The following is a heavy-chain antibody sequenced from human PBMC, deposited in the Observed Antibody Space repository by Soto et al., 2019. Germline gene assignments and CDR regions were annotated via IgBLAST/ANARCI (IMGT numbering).Heavy chain of an antibody. V-gene: IGHV3-48*01. CDR2: ISSSSTI. CDR1: GFTFSTYS. J-gene: IGHJ4*02. CDR3: ARERGSGWTFDY. D-gene: IGHD6-19*01. Sequence: EVQLVETGGDLVQPGGSLRLSCAASGFTFSTYSMNWVRQAPGKGLEWVSSISSSSTIYYADSVKGRLTISRDNVQNSLYLQMHSLRAEDTAVYYCARERGSGWTFDYWGQGTLVTVSS.